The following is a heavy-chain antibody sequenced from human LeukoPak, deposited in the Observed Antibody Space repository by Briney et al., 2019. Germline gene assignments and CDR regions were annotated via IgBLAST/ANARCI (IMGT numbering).Heavy chain of an antibody. CDR2: ISGSGGST. CDR3: AKDRTYYFDY. Sequence: GGSLRLSCAASGFTLASYAMSWVRQAQGKGMEWVSAISGSGGSTYYADSVKGRFTISRDNSKNTLYLQMNGLRAEDTAVYYCAKDRTYYFDYWGQGTLVTVSS. V-gene: IGHV3-23*01. CDR1: GFTLASYA. J-gene: IGHJ4*02.